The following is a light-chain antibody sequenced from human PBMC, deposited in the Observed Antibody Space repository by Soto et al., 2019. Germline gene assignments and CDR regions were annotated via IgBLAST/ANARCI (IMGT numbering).Light chain of an antibody. Sequence: DIQMTQSPSTLSASVGDRVTITCRASQRISNWLAWYQQKSGKAPKLLIYDAASLESGVPSRFSGSGSGTEFTLTISSLQPDDFATYYCHHYNAHWTFGQGTKVEIK. V-gene: IGKV1-5*01. J-gene: IGKJ1*01. CDR1: QRISNW. CDR2: DAA. CDR3: HHYNAHWT.